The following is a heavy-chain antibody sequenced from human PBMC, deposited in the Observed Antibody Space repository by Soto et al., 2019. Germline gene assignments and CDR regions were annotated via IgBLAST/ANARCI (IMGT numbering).Heavy chain of an antibody. Sequence: QVQLRQWGAGLLKPAETLRLTCAVFGGSFTDYYWAWIRQSPGKRPEWIGEINHSASTDYNPSLRGRATILVDTFNKQFSLHLTSVTAADTAVYCCERGEYDGSGLFSWAPRGLDVWGHGTAITGS. V-gene: IGHV4-34*01. CDR1: GGSFTDYY. D-gene: IGHD3-22*01. J-gene: IGHJ6*02. CDR2: INHSAST. CDR3: ERGEYDGSGLFSWAPRGLDV.